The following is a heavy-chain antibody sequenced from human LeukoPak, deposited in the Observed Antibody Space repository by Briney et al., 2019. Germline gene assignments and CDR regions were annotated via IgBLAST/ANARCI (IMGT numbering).Heavy chain of an antibody. Sequence: GGSLSLSCAPSGFTFSSYSMNWVRQAPGKGLEWVSSISSSSSYIYYADSVKGRFTISRDNAKNSLYLQMNSLGAEDTAVYYCARDGIVGATRAFDYWGQGTLVTVSS. CDR1: GFTFSSYS. CDR3: ARDGIVGATRAFDY. CDR2: ISSSSSYI. V-gene: IGHV3-21*01. D-gene: IGHD1-26*01. J-gene: IGHJ4*02.